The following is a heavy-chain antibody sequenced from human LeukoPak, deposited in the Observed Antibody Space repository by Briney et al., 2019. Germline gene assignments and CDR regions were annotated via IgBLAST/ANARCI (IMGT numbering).Heavy chain of an antibody. Sequence: SETLSLTCTVSGDSISSGPYYWGWIRQPPGKGLDWVGSIHYTGSTYFNPSLKSRVTISVDTSKNQFSLKLSSVTAADTAVYYCARSPIDNYGDYWYFDLWGRGTLVTVSS. J-gene: IGHJ2*01. CDR1: GDSISSGPYY. CDR3: ARSPIDNYGDYWYFDL. D-gene: IGHD4-17*01. V-gene: IGHV4-39*07. CDR2: IHYTGST.